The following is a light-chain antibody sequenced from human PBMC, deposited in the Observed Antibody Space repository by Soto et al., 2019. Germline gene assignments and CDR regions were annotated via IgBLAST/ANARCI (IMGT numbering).Light chain of an antibody. CDR1: QSVCYN. Sequence: EIVMTQSPATLSVSPGETATLSCRASQSVCYNLAWYQQKPGQGPRLLIYGAFTRATGIPARFTGSGSGTECTLTISSLQSEDFAVYYCQQYKTWPTLTFGGGTKVEIK. V-gene: IGKV3-15*01. CDR2: GAF. J-gene: IGKJ4*01. CDR3: QQYKTWPTLT.